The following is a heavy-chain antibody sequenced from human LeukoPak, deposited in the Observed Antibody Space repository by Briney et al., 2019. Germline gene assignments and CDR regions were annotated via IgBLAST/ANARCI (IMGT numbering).Heavy chain of an antibody. CDR3: ARVRLGAPTTVFEY. V-gene: IGHV3-72*01. D-gene: IGHD1-26*01. CDR2: IRNKANSYTT. J-gene: IGHJ4*02. Sequence: GGSLRLSCAASGFTFRDHYMDWVRQAPGQGLERVGRIRNKANSYTTQYAASVNGRFTISRDDSKNSLYLHMNSLKTEDTAVYCCARVRLGAPTTVFEYWGQGSLVTVSS. CDR1: GFTFRDHY.